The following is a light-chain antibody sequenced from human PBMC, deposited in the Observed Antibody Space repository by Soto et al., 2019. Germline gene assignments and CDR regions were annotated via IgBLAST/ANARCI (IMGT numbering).Light chain of an antibody. V-gene: IGKV1-39*01. J-gene: IGKJ5*01. CDR3: QQSYSTPSIT. Sequence: DIQMTQSPSSLSATVGDRVTITCRASRSISSYLNWYQQKPGKAPKLLIYAASSLQSGVPSMFSGSGSGTDFTLTISSLQPEDFATYYCQQSYSTPSITFGQGTRLEI. CDR2: AAS. CDR1: RSISSY.